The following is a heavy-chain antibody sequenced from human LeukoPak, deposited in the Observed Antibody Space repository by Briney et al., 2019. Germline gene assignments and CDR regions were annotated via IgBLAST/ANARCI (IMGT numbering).Heavy chain of an antibody. J-gene: IGHJ4*02. Sequence: ASVKVSCKASGYTFTSYYMHWVRQAPGQGLEWMGWINPNSGGTNYAQKFQGRVTMTRDTSISTAYMELSRLRSDDTAVYYCARTSSRIAAAGTNQLEFDYWGQGTLVTVSS. CDR3: ARTSSRIAAAGTNQLEFDY. CDR2: INPNSGGT. V-gene: IGHV1-2*02. CDR1: GYTFTSYY. D-gene: IGHD6-13*01.